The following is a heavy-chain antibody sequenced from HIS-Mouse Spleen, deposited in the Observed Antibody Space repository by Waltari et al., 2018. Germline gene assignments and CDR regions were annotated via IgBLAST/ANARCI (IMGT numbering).Heavy chain of an antibody. V-gene: IGHV3-21*01. CDR3: ARDVSGRAFDY. CDR1: GFTFSSYS. J-gene: IGHJ4*02. Sequence: EVQLVESGGGLVKPGGSLRLSCAASGFTFSSYSMNWVRQAPGRGLEWVSSISSSSSYIYYADSVKGRFTSSRDNAKNSLDLQMNSLRAEDTAVYYCARDVSGRAFDYWGQGTLVTVSS. CDR2: ISSSSSYI.